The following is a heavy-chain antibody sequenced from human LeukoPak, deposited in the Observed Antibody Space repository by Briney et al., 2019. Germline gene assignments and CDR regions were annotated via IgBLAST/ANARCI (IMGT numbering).Heavy chain of an antibody. CDR2: INPSGGST. CDR3: ARVDSSRDVYNFCFDY. J-gene: IGHJ4*02. Sequence: ASVKVSCKASGYTFISYYIHWLRQAPGQGLEWMGIINPSGGSTKYAQKFQGRVTMSRDTSTSTVYMELSSLRSEDTAVYYCARVDSSRDVYNFCFDYWGQGTLITVSS. D-gene: IGHD5-24*01. CDR1: GYTFISYY. V-gene: IGHV1-46*01.